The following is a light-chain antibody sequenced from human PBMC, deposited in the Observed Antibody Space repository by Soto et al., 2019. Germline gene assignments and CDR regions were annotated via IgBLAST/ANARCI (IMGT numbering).Light chain of an antibody. V-gene: IGLV1-40*01. CDR3: QSYDSSLTGYV. CDR1: SSNIGAGYD. CDR2: GNT. J-gene: IGLJ1*01. Sequence: QSVLTQPPSVSGAPGQRVTISCTGSSSNIGAGYDVHWYQQLPGTAPKLLIYGNTNRPSGVPDRFSGSNSGTSASLAITGLQADDEAHYYCQSYDSSLTGYVFGSGTKLTVL.